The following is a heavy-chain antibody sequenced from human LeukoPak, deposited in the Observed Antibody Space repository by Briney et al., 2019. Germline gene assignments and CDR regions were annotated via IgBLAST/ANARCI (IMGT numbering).Heavy chain of an antibody. D-gene: IGHD4-17*01. CDR1: GASISSGGYS. CDR3: ASTNDFGDYMGA. Sequence: SETLSLTCAVSGASISSGGYSWSWIRQPPGKGLEWIGYMYHGGSTYYNPSLEGRVTISVDRSMHQLSLKVSSVTAADTAVYYCASTNDFGDYMGAWGQGILVTVSS. CDR2: MYHGGST. V-gene: IGHV4-30-2*01. J-gene: IGHJ5*02.